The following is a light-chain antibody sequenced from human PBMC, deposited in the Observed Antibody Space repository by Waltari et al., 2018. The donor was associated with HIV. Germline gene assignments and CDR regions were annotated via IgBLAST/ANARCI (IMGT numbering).Light chain of an antibody. CDR3: QQYGTSPPT. CDR1: QSVSSNY. Sequence: ATLSCRASQSVSSNYLAWYQQKPGQAPRLVIYGASSRATGIPARFSGSGSGTDFTLTISRLEPEDFAVYYCQQYGTSPPTFGQGTKVEVK. CDR2: GAS. J-gene: IGKJ1*01. V-gene: IGKV3-20*01.